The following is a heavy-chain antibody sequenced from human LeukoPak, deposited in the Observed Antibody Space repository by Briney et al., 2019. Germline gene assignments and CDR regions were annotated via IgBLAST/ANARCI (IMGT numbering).Heavy chain of an antibody. CDR3: ARVSDFWSGSLKYYFDY. CDR2: IYYSGST. V-gene: IGHV4-61*05. D-gene: IGHD3-3*01. Sequence: SETLSLTCTVSGGSISSSSYYWGWIRQPPGKGLEWIGYIYYSGSTNYNPSLKSRVTISVDTSKNQFSLKLSSVTAADTAVYYCARVSDFWSGSLKYYFDYWGQGTLVTVSS. J-gene: IGHJ4*02. CDR1: GGSISSSSYY.